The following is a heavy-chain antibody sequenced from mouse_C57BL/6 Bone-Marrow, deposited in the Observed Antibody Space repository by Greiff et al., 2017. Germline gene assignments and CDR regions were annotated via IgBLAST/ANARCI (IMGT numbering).Heavy chain of an antibody. Sequence: EVKLMESGAELVRPGSSVKMSCKTSGYTFTSYGINWVKQRPGQGLEWIGYIYIGKGYTEYNEKFKGKATLTSDTSSSTAYMQLSSLTSEDSAIYFCATYYYGSSPHWGQGTSVTVSS. J-gene: IGHJ4*01. D-gene: IGHD1-1*01. V-gene: IGHV1-58*01. CDR1: GYTFTSYG. CDR3: ATYYYGSSPH. CDR2: IYIGKGYT.